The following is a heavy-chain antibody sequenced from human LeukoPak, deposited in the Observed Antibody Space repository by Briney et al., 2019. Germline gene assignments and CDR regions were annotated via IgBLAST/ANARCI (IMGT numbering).Heavy chain of an antibody. V-gene: IGHV3-23*01. CDR3: ASRSGLNRGLGTTVITRFDY. Sequence: PGGSLRLSCTASGFTFSGHWIHWVRQPPGKGLEWVTSISVSGSSTYYGDSVNGRFTISRDNSKHTLYLQMNSLRAEDTAVYYCASRSGLNRGLGTTVITRFDYWGQGTLVTVSS. CDR1: GFTFSGHW. D-gene: IGHD4-23*01. J-gene: IGHJ4*02. CDR2: ISVSGSST.